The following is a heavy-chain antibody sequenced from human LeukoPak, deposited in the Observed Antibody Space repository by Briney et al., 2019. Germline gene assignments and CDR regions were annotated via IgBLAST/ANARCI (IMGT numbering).Heavy chain of an antibody. V-gene: IGHV1-69*04. J-gene: IGHJ4*02. CDR3: AIPSSGWYWDY. Sequence: ASVKVSCKASGGTFSSYAIGWVRQAPGQGLEWMGRIIPIVGTANYAQKFQGRVTITTDKSTSTAYMELSSLRSEDTAVYYCAIPSSGWYWDYWGQGTLVTVSS. D-gene: IGHD6-19*01. CDR1: GGTFSSYA. CDR2: IIPIVGTA.